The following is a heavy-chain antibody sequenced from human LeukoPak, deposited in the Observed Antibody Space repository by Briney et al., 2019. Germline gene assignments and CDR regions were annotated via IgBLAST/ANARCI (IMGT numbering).Heavy chain of an antibody. D-gene: IGHD3-22*01. CDR1: GGTFSSYA. J-gene: IGHJ3*02. CDR3: ARDEGVVVDDAFDI. V-gene: IGHV1-69*04. CDR2: IIPILGIA. Sequence: GASVKVSSKASGGTFSSYAISWVRQAPGPGLEWRGRIIPILGIANYAQKFQGRVTITADKSTSTAYMELSSLRSEDTAVYYCARDEGVVVDDAFDIWGQGTMVTVSS.